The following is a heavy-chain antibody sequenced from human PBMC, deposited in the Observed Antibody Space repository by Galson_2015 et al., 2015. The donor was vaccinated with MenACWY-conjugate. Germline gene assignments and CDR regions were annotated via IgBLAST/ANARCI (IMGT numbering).Heavy chain of an antibody. Sequence: SLRLSCAAAGFTFSRIGMHWVRRSPGKGLEWLALISKDARQTFYADSVEGRFPISRDHCNNTLYLEMNSLRVDDTAVYYCATSNYYDGGGPVCLNWGQGTLVTVSS. V-gene: IGHV3-30*03. CDR1: GFTFSRIG. J-gene: IGHJ1*01. CDR3: ATSNYYDGGGPVCLN. CDR2: ISKDARQT. D-gene: IGHD3-22*01.